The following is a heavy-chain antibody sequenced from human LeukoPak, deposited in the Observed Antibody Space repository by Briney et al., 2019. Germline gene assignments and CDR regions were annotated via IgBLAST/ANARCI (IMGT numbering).Heavy chain of an antibody. J-gene: IGHJ4*02. CDR1: GFSFSIAW. CDR3: TTVQFARTMSLDY. D-gene: IGHD3-10*01. Sequence: GGSLRLSCGASGFSFSIAWMSWVRQAPGQGLEWVGRIKSNSDGGTTDSAAPVKGRFTISRDDSKKMLFLQMNSLKTEDTAVYYCTTVQFARTMSLDYWGQGALVTVSS. CDR2: IKSNSDGGTT. V-gene: IGHV3-15*01.